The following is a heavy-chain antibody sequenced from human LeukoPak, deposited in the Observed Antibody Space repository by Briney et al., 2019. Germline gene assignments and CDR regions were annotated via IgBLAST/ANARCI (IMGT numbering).Heavy chain of an antibody. V-gene: IGHV3-48*04. J-gene: IGHJ3*02. CDR3: AKDLFFGVVIITHDAFDI. CDR1: GFTFSSYS. D-gene: IGHD3-3*01. Sequence: HAGGSLRLSCAASGFTFSSYSMSWVRQAPGKGLEWVLYISSSSSTIYYAGSVKGRFTISRDNAKNSLYLQMNSLRAEDTAVYYCAKDLFFGVVIITHDAFDIWGQGTMVTVSS. CDR2: ISSSSSTI.